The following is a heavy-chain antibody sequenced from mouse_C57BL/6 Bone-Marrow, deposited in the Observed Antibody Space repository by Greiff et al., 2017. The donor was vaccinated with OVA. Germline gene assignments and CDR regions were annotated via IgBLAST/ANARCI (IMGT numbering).Heavy chain of an antibody. CDR3: ARKSLLLRYYLDY. Sequence: VKVVESGAELARPGASVKLSCKASGYTFTSYGISWVKQRTGQGLEWIGEIYPRSGNTYYNEKFKGKATLTADKSSSTADMELRSLTSEDSAVYFCARKSLLLRYYLDYWGQGTTLTVSS. CDR1: GYTFTSYG. J-gene: IGHJ2*01. D-gene: IGHD1-1*01. V-gene: IGHV1-81*01. CDR2: IYPRSGNT.